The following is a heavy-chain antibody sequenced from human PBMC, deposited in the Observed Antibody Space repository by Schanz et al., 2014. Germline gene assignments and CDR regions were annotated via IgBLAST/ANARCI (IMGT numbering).Heavy chain of an antibody. CDR2: IWYDGNNK. CDR3: AKDPHKDYGGKPQTFDI. CDR1: GFTFSSYG. Sequence: QVQLVESGGDVVQSGRSLRLSCAASGFTFSSYGMHWVRQAPGKGLEWVAVIWYDGNNKYYADSVKGRFTISRDNSKNILYLQMNSLRAEDTALYYCAKDPHKDYGGKPQTFDIWGQGTMVTVSS. J-gene: IGHJ3*02. V-gene: IGHV3-33*06. D-gene: IGHD4-17*01.